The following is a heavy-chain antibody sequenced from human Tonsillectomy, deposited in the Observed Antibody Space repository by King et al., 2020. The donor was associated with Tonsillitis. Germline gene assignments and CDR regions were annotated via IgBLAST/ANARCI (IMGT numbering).Heavy chain of an antibody. CDR3: AKEYGYGVFDY. D-gene: IGHD2-8*01. CDR2: ISGDDGST. Sequence: VQSGGSLRLSCAASGFIFDEYAMHWVRQAPGKGLEWVSLISGDDGSTYYADSVKGRFTISRDNIKNSLYLQMNSLRTEDTALYYCAKEYGYGVFDYWGPGTLVTVSS. J-gene: IGHJ4*02. CDR1: GFIFDEYA. V-gene: IGHV3-43*02.